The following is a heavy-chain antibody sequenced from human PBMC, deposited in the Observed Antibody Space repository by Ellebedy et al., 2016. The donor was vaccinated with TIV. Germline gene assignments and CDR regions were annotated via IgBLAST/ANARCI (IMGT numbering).Heavy chain of an antibody. J-gene: IGHJ3*02. CDR3: TRVTRVYYDFWSGYQSPDAFDI. V-gene: IGHV3-49*03. D-gene: IGHD3-3*01. Sequence: GESLKISCTASGFTFGDYAMSWFRQAPGKGLEWVGFIRSKAYGGTTEYAASVKGRFTISRDDSKSIAYLQMNSLKTEDTAVYYCTRVTRVYYDFWSGYQSPDAFDIWGQGTMVTVSS. CDR1: GFTFGDYA. CDR2: IRSKAYGGTT.